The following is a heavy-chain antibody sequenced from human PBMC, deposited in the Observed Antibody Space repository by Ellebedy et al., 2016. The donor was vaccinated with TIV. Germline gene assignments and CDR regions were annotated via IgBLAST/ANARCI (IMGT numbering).Heavy chain of an antibody. J-gene: IGHJ4*02. CDR2: LNPNTADT. CDR1: GYTFTGYY. D-gene: IGHD1-1*01. Sequence: AASVKVSCKASGYTFTGYYMHWVRQAPGQGLEWMGRLNPNTADTKYAPKFQGRVTIVRDTSINTAYMELSRLISDDTAVYYCARSTSVGGTLYLDYWGQGTLVTVSS. CDR3: ARSTSVGGTLYLDY. V-gene: IGHV1-2*02.